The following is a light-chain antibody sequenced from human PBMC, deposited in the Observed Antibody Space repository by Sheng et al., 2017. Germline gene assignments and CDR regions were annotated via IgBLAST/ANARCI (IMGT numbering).Light chain of an antibody. V-gene: IGKV3-11*01. CDR3: QQRGRA. CDR2: DAS. CDR1: QSVSSY. Sequence: EIVLTQSPATLSLSPGERATLSCGASQSVSSYLAWYQQKPGQAPRLLIYDASNRATGIPARFSGSGSGTDFTLTISSLEPEDFAVYYCQQRGRAFGGGTKVEIK. J-gene: IGKJ4*01.